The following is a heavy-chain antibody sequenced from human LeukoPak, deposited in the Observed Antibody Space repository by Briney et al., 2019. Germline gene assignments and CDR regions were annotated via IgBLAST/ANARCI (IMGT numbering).Heavy chain of an antibody. CDR3: ARDQGVDTAMEHKYYYYGMDV. D-gene: IGHD5-18*01. V-gene: IGHV3-53*01. Sequence: TGGSLRLSCAASGFTVSSNYMSWVRQAPGKGLEWVSVIYSGGSTYYADSVKGRFTTSRDNSKNTLYLQMNSLRAEDTAVYYCARDQGVDTAMEHKYYYYGMDVWGQGTTVTVSS. CDR1: GFTVSSNY. CDR2: IYSGGST. J-gene: IGHJ6*02.